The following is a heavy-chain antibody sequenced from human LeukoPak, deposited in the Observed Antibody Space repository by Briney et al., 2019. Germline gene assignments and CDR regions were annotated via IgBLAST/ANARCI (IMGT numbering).Heavy chain of an antibody. CDR1: GYSFTSYW. J-gene: IGHJ4*02. CDR2: IYPGDSDT. Sequence: GESLKTSCKGSGYSFTSYWIGWVRQMPGKGLEWMGIIYPGDSDTRYSPSFQGQVTISADKSISTAYLQWSSLKASDTAMYYCARHRDCSSTSCYRDYWGQGTLVTVSS. V-gene: IGHV5-51*01. CDR3: ARHRDCSSTSCYRDY. D-gene: IGHD2-2*02.